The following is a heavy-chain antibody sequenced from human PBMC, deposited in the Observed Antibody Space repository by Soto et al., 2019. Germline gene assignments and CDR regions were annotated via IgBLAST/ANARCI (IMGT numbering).Heavy chain of an antibody. CDR1: GGTFSSYA. CDR3: ASDGIPGPTWFAP. D-gene: IGHD1-7*01. V-gene: IGHV1-69*12. CDR2: IIPIFGTA. Sequence: QVQLVQSGAEVKKPGSSVKVSCKASGGTFSSYAISWVRQAPGQGLEWMGGIIPIFGTANYAQKFQGRVTIPADDSTITAYLELSTLRSEDTAVYYFASDGIPGPTWFAPWGQGPLVTVSS. J-gene: IGHJ5*02.